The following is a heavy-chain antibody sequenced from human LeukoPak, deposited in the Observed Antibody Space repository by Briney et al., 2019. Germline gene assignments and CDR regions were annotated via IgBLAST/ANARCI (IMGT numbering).Heavy chain of an antibody. CDR1: GGTFSSYA. D-gene: IGHD3-10*01. Sequence: ASVKVSFKASGGTFSSYAISWVRQAPGQGLEWMGGIIPIFGTANYAQKFQGRVTITADESTSTAYMELSSLRSEDTAVYYCATEYYYGSGSYYKGDYWGQGTLVTVSS. V-gene: IGHV1-69*13. J-gene: IGHJ4*02. CDR3: ATEYYYGSGSYYKGDY. CDR2: IIPIFGTA.